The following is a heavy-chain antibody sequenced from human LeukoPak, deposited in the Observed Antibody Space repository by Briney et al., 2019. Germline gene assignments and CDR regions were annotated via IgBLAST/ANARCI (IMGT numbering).Heavy chain of an antibody. V-gene: IGHV1-69*13. D-gene: IGHD3-10*01. CDR3: ARGYYGSGSYYPVDY. CDR1: GGTFSSYA. J-gene: IGHJ4*02. CDR2: IIPIFGTA. Sequence: ASVKVSCKASGGTFSSYAISWARQAPGQGLEWMGGIIPIFGTANYAQKFQGRVTITADESTSTAYMELSSLSSEDTAVYYCARGYYGSGSYYPVDYWGQGTLVTVSS.